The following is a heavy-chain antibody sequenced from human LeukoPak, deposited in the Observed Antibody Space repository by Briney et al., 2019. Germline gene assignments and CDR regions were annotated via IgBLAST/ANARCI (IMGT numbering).Heavy chain of an antibody. V-gene: IGHV4-59*12. D-gene: IGHD3-10*01. Sequence: ASETLSLTCTVSGGSISSYYWSWIRQPPGKGLEWIGYIYYSGSTNYNPSLKSRVTISVDTSKNQFSLKLSSVTAADTAVYYCAREGITMVRGVSKANWFDPWGQGTLVTVSS. CDR1: GGSISSYY. CDR2: IYYSGST. CDR3: AREGITMVRGVSKANWFDP. J-gene: IGHJ5*02.